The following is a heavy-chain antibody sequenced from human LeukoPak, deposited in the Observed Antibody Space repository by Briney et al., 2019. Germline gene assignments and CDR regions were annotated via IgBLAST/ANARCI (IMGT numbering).Heavy chain of an antibody. J-gene: IGHJ5*02. CDR1: GYTLTSYD. CDR3: ARGMAPGDNWFDP. CDR2: MNPNSGNT. Sequence: ASVKVSCKASGYTLTSYDINWVRQATGQGLEWMGWMNPNSGNTGYAQKFQGRVTITRNTSISTAYMELSSLRSEDTAVYYCARGMAPGDNWFDPWGQGTLVTVSS. V-gene: IGHV1-8*03. D-gene: IGHD5-24*01.